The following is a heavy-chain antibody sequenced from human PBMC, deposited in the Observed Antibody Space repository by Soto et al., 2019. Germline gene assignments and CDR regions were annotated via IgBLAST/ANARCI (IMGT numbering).Heavy chain of an antibody. CDR2: IIPMFGTA. V-gene: IGHV1-69*12. CDR3: ARGPAWFYFDD. Sequence: QVQLVQSGAEVKKPGSSVKVSCTASGGTFRSYVIIWVRQAPGQGLEWMGGIIPMFGTADYAQKFQGRVTLTADESTSTAYMELSGLRFGDTAVYYCARGPAWFYFDDWGQGTLVTVSS. J-gene: IGHJ4*02. D-gene: IGHD3-10*01. CDR1: GGTFRSYV.